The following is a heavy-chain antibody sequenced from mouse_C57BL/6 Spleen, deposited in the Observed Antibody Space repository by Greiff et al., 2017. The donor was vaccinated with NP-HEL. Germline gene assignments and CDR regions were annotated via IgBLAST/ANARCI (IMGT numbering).Heavy chain of an antibody. Sequence: EVKLVESGGGLVKPGGSLKLSCAASGFTFSSYAMSWVRQTPEKRLEWVATISDGGSYTYYPDNVKGRFTISRDNAKNNLYLQMSHLKSEDTAMYYCASPYYGSSQAFAYWGQGTLVTVSA. D-gene: IGHD1-1*01. CDR2: ISDGGSYT. J-gene: IGHJ3*01. CDR1: GFTFSSYA. V-gene: IGHV5-4*03. CDR3: ASPYYGSSQAFAY.